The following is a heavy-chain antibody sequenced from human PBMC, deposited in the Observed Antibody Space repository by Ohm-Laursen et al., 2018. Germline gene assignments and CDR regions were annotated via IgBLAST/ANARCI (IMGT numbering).Heavy chain of an antibody. CDR1: GYSFTSYW. CDR3: ARNNDLNMDV. V-gene: IGHV5-51*01. J-gene: IGHJ6*02. D-gene: IGHD1-1*01. CDR2: IYPGDSDT. Sequence: ESLKISCNGSGYSFTSYWIAWVRQMPGKGLEWMGSIYPGDSDTRYSPSFQGQVTISADKSISTAYLQWSSLKASDTAMYYCARNNDLNMDVWGQGTTVTVSS.